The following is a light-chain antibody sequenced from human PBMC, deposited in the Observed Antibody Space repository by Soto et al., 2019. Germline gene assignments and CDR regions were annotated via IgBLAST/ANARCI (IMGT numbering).Light chain of an antibody. Sequence: QTVVTQPASVSGSPGQSITISCTGTSSDVGGYNYVSWYQQHPGKAPKLLICDVSNRPSGASNRFSGSKSGNTASLTISGLQAEDEADYYCSSYTGSTTLHYVFGTGTKVTVL. V-gene: IGLV2-14*01. CDR1: SSDVGGYNY. CDR3: SSYTGSTTLHYV. CDR2: DVS. J-gene: IGLJ1*01.